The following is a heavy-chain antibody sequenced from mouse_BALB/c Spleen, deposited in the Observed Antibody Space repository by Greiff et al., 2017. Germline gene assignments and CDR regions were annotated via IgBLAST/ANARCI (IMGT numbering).Heavy chain of an antibody. CDR1: GFSLTSYG. CDR2: IWRGGST. D-gene: IGHD2-2*01. CDR3: AKVGYPYAMDY. Sequence: VKVVESGPSLVQPSQSLSITCTVSGFSLTSYGVHWVRQSPGKGLEWLGVIWRGGSTDYNAAFMSRLSITKDNSKSQVFFKMNSLQADDTAIYYCAKVGYPYAMDYWGQGTSVTVSS. J-gene: IGHJ4*01. V-gene: IGHV2-5-1*01.